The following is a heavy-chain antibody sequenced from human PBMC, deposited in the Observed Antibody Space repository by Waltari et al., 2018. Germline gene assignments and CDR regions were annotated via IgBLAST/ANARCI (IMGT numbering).Heavy chain of an antibody. Sequence: QVQLVESGGGVVQPGRSLRLSCAASGFTFSSYGMHWVRQAPDKGLEWVAVIWYDGSNKYYADSVKGRFTISRDNSKNTLYLQMNSLRAEDTAVYYCAKDSQYSSSWYDYWGQGTLVTVSS. J-gene: IGHJ4*02. V-gene: IGHV3-30*18. CDR3: AKDSQYSSSWYDY. CDR2: IWYDGSNK. D-gene: IGHD6-13*01. CDR1: GFTFSSYG.